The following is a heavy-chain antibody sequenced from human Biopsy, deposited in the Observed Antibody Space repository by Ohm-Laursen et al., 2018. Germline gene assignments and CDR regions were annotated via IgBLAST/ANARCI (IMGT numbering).Heavy chain of an antibody. CDR2: NIPILGTG. CDR3: ATKLTGYFHH. D-gene: IGHD3-9*01. Sequence: SVKVSCKTPGGTFSNHGVNWVRQAPGQGLEWLGGNIPILGTGSYAQKFQDRVTVAADTSTSTATMELRSLRSDDTAVYYCATKLTGYFHHWGQGTLVIVSS. V-gene: IGHV1-69*06. J-gene: IGHJ1*01. CDR1: GGTFSNHG.